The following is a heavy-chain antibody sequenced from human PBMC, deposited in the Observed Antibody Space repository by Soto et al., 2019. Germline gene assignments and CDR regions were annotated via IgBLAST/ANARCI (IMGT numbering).Heavy chain of an antibody. CDR2: ISYDGSNK. CDR3: AKDVNYYYYYGMDV. Sequence: GGSLRLSCAASGFTFSSYGMHWVRQAPGKGLEWVAVISYDGSNKYYADSVKGRFTVSRDNSKSTLYLQMNSLRAEDTAVYYCAKDVNYYYYYGMDVWGQGTTVTVSS. J-gene: IGHJ6*02. CDR1: GFTFSSYG. V-gene: IGHV3-30*18. D-gene: IGHD3-16*02.